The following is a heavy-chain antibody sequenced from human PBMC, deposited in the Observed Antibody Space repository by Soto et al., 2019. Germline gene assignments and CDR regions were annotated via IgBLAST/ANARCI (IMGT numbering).Heavy chain of an antibody. D-gene: IGHD3-3*01. CDR2: INSDGSST. V-gene: IGHV3-74*01. J-gene: IGHJ3*02. Sequence: GGSLRLSCAASGFTFSSYWMHWVRQAPGKGLVWVSRINSDGSSTSYADSVKGRFTISRDNAKNTLYLQMNSLRAEDTAVYYCARVSSYPYGFWSGYLIRGAFDIWGQGTMVTVSS. CDR1: GFTFSSYW. CDR3: ARVSSYPYGFWSGYLIRGAFDI.